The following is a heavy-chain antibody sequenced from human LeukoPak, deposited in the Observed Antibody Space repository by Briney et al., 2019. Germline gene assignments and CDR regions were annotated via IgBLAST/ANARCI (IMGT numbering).Heavy chain of an antibody. Sequence: SVKVSCKASGGTFSSYAISWVRQAPGQGLEWMGGIIPIFGTANHAQKFQGRVTITADESTSTAYMELSSLRSEDTAVYYCALGAGTTAYFDYWGQGTLVTVSS. D-gene: IGHD1-7*01. V-gene: IGHV1-69*13. J-gene: IGHJ4*02. CDR2: IIPIFGTA. CDR3: ALGAGTTAYFDY. CDR1: GGTFSSYA.